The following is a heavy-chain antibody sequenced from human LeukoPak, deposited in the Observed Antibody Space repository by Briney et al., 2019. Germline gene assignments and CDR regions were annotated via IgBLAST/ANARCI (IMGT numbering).Heavy chain of an antibody. CDR2: ISSSSSTI. V-gene: IGHV3-48*04. CDR3: ARARRDSSGSRGWFDP. CDR1: GFTFSSYS. D-gene: IGHD3-22*01. J-gene: IGHJ5*02. Sequence: GGCLRLSCAASGFTFSSYSMNCVRQAAGKGLEWVSYISSSSSTIYYADSVKGRFTISRDNAKNSQYLQMNSLRAEDTAVYYCARARRDSSGSRGWFDPWGQGTLVTVSS.